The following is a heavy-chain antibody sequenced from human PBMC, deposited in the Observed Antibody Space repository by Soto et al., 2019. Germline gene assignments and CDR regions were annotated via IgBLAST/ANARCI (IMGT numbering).Heavy chain of an antibody. J-gene: IGHJ6*02. V-gene: IGHV3-23*01. CDR2: ISYNGGRT. Sequence: EVQLLESGGGLVQPGASLRLSCAASGFTFSNYGMSWVRRAPGKGLEWVSGISYNGGRTYHADSVKGRFTVSRDNSKNTLYLQMNSLRAEDTAVYYCARDRTDLGYYYYGMSVWGQGTTVTVSS. CDR1: GFTFSNYG. CDR3: ARDRTDLGYYYYGMSV.